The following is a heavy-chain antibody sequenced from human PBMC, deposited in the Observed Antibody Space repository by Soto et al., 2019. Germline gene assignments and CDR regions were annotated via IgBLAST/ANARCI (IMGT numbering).Heavy chain of an antibody. V-gene: IGHV2-5*02. CDR2: IYWDDDK. D-gene: IGHD2-2*01. CDR1: GFSLSTSGVG. CDR3: AHRACSRTSCYAFTTHFDY. Sequence: QITLKESGPTLVKPTQTLTLTCTFSGFSLSTSGVGVGWIRQPPGKALEWLALIYWDDDKRYSPSLKSRLTITKDTSKNQVVLTMTNMDPVDTATYSCAHRACSRTSCYAFTTHFDYWGQGTLVTVSS. J-gene: IGHJ4*02.